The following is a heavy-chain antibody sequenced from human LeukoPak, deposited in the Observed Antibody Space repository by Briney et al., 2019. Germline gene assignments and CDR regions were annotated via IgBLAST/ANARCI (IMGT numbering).Heavy chain of an antibody. CDR1: GFTFSSYG. V-gene: IGHV3-33*01. Sequence: PGRSLRLSCAASGFTFSSYGMHWVRQAPGKGLEWVAVIWYDGSNKYYADSVKGRFTISRDNSKNTLYLQMNSLRGEDTAVYYCARAGLAGHDAFDIWGQGTMVTVSS. D-gene: IGHD3-10*01. J-gene: IGHJ3*02. CDR3: ARAGLAGHDAFDI. CDR2: IWYDGSNK.